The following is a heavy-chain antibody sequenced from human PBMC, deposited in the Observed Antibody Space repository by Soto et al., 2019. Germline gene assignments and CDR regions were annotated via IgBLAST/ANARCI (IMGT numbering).Heavy chain of an antibody. CDR2: ISGSGSNI. CDR3: AXXXGXXXXXXXXFDN. V-gene: IGHV3-11*01. Sequence: QVQLVESGGGLVKPGGSLRLSCEASGFTFSDYYMNWIRQAPGKGLEWVSYISGSGSNIYYADSVKGRFTISRDNAKNSLFLQMNSLRAEDTXVXYXAXXXGXXXXXXXXFDNWGQGSLVTVSS. CDR1: GFTFSDYY. J-gene: IGHJ4*02.